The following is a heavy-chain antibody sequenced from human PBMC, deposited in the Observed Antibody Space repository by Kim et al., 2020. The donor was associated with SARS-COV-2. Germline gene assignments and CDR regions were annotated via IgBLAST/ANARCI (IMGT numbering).Heavy chain of an antibody. D-gene: IGHD3-10*01. V-gene: IGHV3-30*04. CDR3: AREGAQGYYGLFDY. Sequence: GGSLRLSCAASGFTFSSYAMHWVRQAPGKGLEWVAVISYDGSNKYYADSVKGRFTISRDNSKNTLYLQMNSLRAEDTAVYYCAREGAQGYYGLFDYWGQGTLVTVSS. CDR1: GFTFSSYA. J-gene: IGHJ4*02. CDR2: ISYDGSNK.